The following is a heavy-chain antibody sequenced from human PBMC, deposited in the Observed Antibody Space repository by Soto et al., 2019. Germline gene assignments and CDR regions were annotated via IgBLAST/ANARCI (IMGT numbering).Heavy chain of an antibody. V-gene: IGHV3-23*01. J-gene: IGHJ6*02. CDR1: GFTLSSYA. Sequence: GGSLRLSCAASGFTLSSYAMSWVRQAPGKGLEWVSAISGSGGSTYYADSVKGRFTISRDNSKNTLYLQMNSLRAEDTVVYYCAKKGAQNYYHFSAMDVWGQGTTVTVSS. CDR2: ISGSGGST. CDR3: AKKGAQNYYHFSAMDV. D-gene: IGHD3-16*01.